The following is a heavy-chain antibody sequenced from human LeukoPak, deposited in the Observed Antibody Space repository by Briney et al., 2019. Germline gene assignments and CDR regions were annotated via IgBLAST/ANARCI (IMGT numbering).Heavy chain of an antibody. CDR2: IYYSGST. J-gene: IGHJ3*02. CDR3: ARGFDFWSGYYYAFDI. V-gene: IGHV4-59*01. D-gene: IGHD3-3*01. Sequence: SETLSLTCTVSGGSISSYYWSWIRQPPGKGLEWIGYIYYSGSTNYNPSLKSRVTISVDTSKNQFSLKLSSVTAADTAVYYCARGFDFWSGYYYAFDIWGQGTMVTVSS. CDR1: GGSISSYY.